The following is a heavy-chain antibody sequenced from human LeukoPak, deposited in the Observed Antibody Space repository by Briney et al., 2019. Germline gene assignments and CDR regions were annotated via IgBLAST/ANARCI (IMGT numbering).Heavy chain of an antibody. CDR3: ARGGGLRFLEWLLYFDY. CDR1: GFTFSSYA. CDR2: ISYDGSNK. D-gene: IGHD3-3*01. V-gene: IGHV3-30-3*01. J-gene: IGHJ4*02. Sequence: PGRSLRLSCAASGFTFSSYAMHWVRQAPGKGLEWVAVISYDGSNKYYADSVKGRFTNSRDNSKNTLYLQMNSLRAEDTAVYYCARGGGLRFLEWLLYFDYWGQGTLVTVSS.